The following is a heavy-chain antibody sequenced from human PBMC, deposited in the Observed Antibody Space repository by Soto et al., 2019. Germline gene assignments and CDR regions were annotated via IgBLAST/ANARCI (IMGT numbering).Heavy chain of an antibody. Sequence: EVQLVESGGGLVQPGGSLRLSCAVSGFAFSSEWMHWVRQAPGKGLVWVSRIDPYDTGITYADSVKGRFTISRDNAKNTLYLQMNSLRAEDTAVYYCTSDTFGARDSWGQGTLVTVSS. CDR1: GFAFSSEW. CDR3: TSDTFGARDS. CDR2: IDPYDTGI. V-gene: IGHV3-74*01. J-gene: IGHJ4*02. D-gene: IGHD2-15*01.